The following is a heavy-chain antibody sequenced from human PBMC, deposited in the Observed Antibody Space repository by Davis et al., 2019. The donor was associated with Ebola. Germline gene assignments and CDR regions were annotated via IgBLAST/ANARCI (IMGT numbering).Heavy chain of an antibody. J-gene: IGHJ6*02. CDR2: ISSSSSYI. V-gene: IGHV3-21*01. Sequence: PGGSLRLSCAASGFTFSSYSMNWVRQAPGKGLEWVSSISSSSSYIYYADSVKGRFTISRDNAKNSLYLQMNSLRAEDTAVYYCARDRDRLLWFGETPGYGMDVWGQGTTVTVSS. D-gene: IGHD3-10*01. CDR3: ARDRDRLLWFGETPGYGMDV. CDR1: GFTFSSYS.